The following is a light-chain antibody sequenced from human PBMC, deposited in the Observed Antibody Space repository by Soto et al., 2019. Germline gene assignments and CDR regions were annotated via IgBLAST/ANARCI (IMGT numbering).Light chain of an antibody. CDR1: QSITSW. Sequence: DIQMTQSPSTLSASVGDRVTITCRASQSITSWLAWYQQKPGKAPKVLIYDASRLESGAPSRFSGSGSGTEFTLTISSLQPDDFATYYCQRYNGYLPTLCQGTKVDI. V-gene: IGKV1-5*01. J-gene: IGKJ2*01. CDR2: DAS. CDR3: QRYNGYLPT.